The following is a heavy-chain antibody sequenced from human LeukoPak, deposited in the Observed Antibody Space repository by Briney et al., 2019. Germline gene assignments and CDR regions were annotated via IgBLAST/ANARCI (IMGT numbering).Heavy chain of an antibody. D-gene: IGHD1-1*01. CDR1: WITLWGHS. CDR3: ARGPTQLWIHNAMDV. J-gene: IGHJ6*02. V-gene: IGHV3-49*04. CDR2: IRSKAYRGTT. Sequence: GSPRLSWISSWITLWGHSNNLGRQAPGEGLKLVSLIRSKAYRGTTEYAASVKGRFTISRDDSASIAYLQMNSLRTDDTAVYYCARGPTQLWIHNAMDVWGQGTTVTVSS.